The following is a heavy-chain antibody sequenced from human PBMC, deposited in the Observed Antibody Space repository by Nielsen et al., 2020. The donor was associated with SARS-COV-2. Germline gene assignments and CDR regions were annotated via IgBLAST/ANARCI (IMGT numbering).Heavy chain of an antibody. Sequence: SETLSLTCTVSGGSISSSSYYWGWIRQPPGKGLEWMGSIYYSGGTYYNPSLKSRVTISVDTSKNQFSRKLRAVTAADTDVYYCARDRGFGDRFDYWGQGTLVTVSS. V-gene: IGHV4-39*07. CDR3: ARDRGFGDRFDY. D-gene: IGHD3-10*01. J-gene: IGHJ4*02. CDR1: GGSISSSSYY. CDR2: IYYSGGT.